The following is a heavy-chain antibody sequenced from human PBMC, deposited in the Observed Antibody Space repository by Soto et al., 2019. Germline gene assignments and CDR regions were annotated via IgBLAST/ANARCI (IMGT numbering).Heavy chain of an antibody. V-gene: IGHV3-30-3*01. D-gene: IGHD6-19*01. CDR1: GFTFSSYA. CDR3: ARAAVAGLYYYGMDV. Sequence: QVQLVESGGGVVQPGRSLRLSCAASGFTFSSYAMHWVRQAPGKGLEWVAVISYDGSNKYYADSVKGRFTISRDNSKNTLYLQMNSLRAEDTAVYYCARAAVAGLYYYGMDV. CDR2: ISYDGSNK. J-gene: IGHJ6*01.